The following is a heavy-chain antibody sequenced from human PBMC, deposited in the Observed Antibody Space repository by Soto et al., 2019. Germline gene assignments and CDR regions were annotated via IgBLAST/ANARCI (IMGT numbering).Heavy chain of an antibody. J-gene: IGHJ4*02. Sequence: PSETLSLTCTVSGGSISSGGYYWTWIRQHPGKGLEWMGYIYHSGSTFYNPSLKSRLTISVDTSKNQFSLNLRSVTAADTAVYYCARLNWDGGYWGQGTLVTVSS. D-gene: IGHD1-20*01. CDR2: IYHSGST. CDR3: ARLNWDGGY. V-gene: IGHV4-31*03. CDR1: GGSISSGGYY.